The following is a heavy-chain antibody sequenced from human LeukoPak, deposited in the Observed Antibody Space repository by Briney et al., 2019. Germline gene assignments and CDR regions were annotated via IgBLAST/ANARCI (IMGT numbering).Heavy chain of an antibody. CDR1: GFSFSNYN. CDR2: VTTSSSAL. J-gene: IGHJ3*01. CDR3: ARDGGGTGGTYHHTFDL. Sequence: PGGSLRLSCAASGFSFSNYNMNWVRQGPGKGLEWISYVTTSSSALYYADSVKGRFTISRDNAKSSLYLQMDSLRDEDTAVYYCARDGGGTGGTYHHTFDLWGQGTMVTVSS. D-gene: IGHD1-26*01. V-gene: IGHV3-48*02.